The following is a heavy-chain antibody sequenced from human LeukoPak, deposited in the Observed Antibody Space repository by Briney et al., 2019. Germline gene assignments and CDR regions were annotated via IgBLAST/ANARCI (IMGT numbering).Heavy chain of an antibody. J-gene: IGHJ4*02. CDR1: GGSISSGDYY. CDR2: IYYSGST. CDR3: ARELSGLYCSGGSCYSGLDY. V-gene: IGHV4-30-4*01. D-gene: IGHD2-15*01. Sequence: SETLSLTCTVSGGSISSGDYYWSWIRQPPGKGLEWIGYIYYSGSTYYNPSLKSRVTISVDTSKNQFSLKLSSVTAADTAVYYCARELSGLYCSGGSCYSGLDYWGQGTLVTVSS.